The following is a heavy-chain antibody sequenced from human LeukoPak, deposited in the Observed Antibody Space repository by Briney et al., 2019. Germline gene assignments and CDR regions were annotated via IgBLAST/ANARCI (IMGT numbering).Heavy chain of an antibody. CDR2: INHSGST. CDR1: GGSFSGYY. CDR3: ARGRSSGWYNNYFDY. D-gene: IGHD6-19*01. J-gene: IGHJ4*02. V-gene: IGHV4-34*01. Sequence: KPSETLSLTCAVYGGSFSGYYWSWIRQPPGKGLEWIGEINHSGSTNYNPSLRSRVTISVDTSKNQFSLKLSSVTAADTAVYYCARGRSSGWYNNYFDYWGQGTLVTDSS.